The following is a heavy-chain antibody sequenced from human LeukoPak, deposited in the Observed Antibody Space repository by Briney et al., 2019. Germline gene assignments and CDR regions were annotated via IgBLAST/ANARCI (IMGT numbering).Heavy chain of an antibody. CDR3: ARVRQYYYDDKQGRYFDY. CDR2: INTNTGNP. Sequence: RASVKVSCKASGYTFTSYAMNWVRQAPGQGLEWMGWINTNTGNPTYAQGFTGRFVFSLDTSVSTAYLQISSLKAEDTAVYYCARVRQYYYDDKQGRYFDYWGQGTLVTVSS. D-gene: IGHD3-22*01. CDR1: GYTFTSYA. V-gene: IGHV7-4-1*02. J-gene: IGHJ4*02.